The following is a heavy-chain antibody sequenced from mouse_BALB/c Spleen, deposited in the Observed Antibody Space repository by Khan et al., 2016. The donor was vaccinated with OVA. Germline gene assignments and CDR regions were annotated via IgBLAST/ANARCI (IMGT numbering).Heavy chain of an antibody. CDR2: KVYDGSN. Sequence: EVQLQESGPGLVKPSQSLSLTCSVTGYSITSGYYWNWIRQFPGNKLEWMGYKVYDGSNNYNPSLKNRISITRDTSKNQFFLQLNSVSTEDTATYYYARRGVWITHWGHGTMVTVSA. CDR1: GYSITSGYY. D-gene: IGHD2-4*01. J-gene: IGHJ3*01. CDR3: ARRGVWITH. V-gene: IGHV3-6*02.